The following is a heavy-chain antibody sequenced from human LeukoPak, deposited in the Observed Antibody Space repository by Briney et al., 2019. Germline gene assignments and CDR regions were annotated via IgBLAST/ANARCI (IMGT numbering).Heavy chain of an antibody. CDR2: ISGSGGST. J-gene: IGHJ4*02. V-gene: IGHV3-23*01. CDR3: AKDSYYDSSGYTYYFDY. CDR1: GFTFSSYA. Sequence: GGSLRLSCAASGFTFSSYAMSWVRQAPGKGLEWVSAISGSGGSTYYADSVKGRFTISRDNSKNTLYLQMNSLRAEDTAVYYCAKDSYYDSSGYTYYFDYWGQGTLVTVSS. D-gene: IGHD3-22*01.